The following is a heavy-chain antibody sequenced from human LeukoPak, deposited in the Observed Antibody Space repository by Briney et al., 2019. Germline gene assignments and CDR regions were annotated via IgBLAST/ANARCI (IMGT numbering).Heavy chain of an antibody. J-gene: IGHJ5*02. V-gene: IGHV4-34*01. CDR2: INHSGST. D-gene: IGHD6-6*01. CDR1: GGSFSDYY. Sequence: KTSETLSLTCAVYGGSFSDYYWSWIRQPPGKGLEWIGEINHSGSTNYNPSLKSRVTISVDTSKNQFSLKLSSVTAADTAVYYCARVPYIGSSSHNWFDPWGQGTLVTVSS. CDR3: ARVPYIGSSSHNWFDP.